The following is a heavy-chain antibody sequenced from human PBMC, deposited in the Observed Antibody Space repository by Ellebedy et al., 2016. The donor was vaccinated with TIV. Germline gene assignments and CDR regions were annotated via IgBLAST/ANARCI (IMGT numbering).Heavy chain of an antibody. CDR3: ARGAAAGDYNFDH. CDR2: IYYTGNT. J-gene: IGHJ4*02. Sequence: MPSETLSLTCTVSGGSISRDYWTWIRQSPGKGLEWIGYIYYTGNTYYNPSLKSQVTISVDTSQNLFSLKLRSVTAADTATYYCARGAAAGDYNFDHWGQGTLVTVSS. CDR1: GGSISRDY. V-gene: IGHV4-59*06. D-gene: IGHD6-13*01.